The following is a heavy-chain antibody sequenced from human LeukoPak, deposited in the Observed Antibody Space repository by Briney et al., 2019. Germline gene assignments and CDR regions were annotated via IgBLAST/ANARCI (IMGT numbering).Heavy chain of an antibody. Sequence: SETLSLTCPVSGGSISSYYLSWIRQTAGKGLEWIGRMYSSGSNYNPSLKSRVTLDTSTNQLSLKLSSVTAADTAVYYCARDSGTTGEVKFDPWGQGTLVTVSS. J-gene: IGHJ5*02. V-gene: IGHV4-4*07. CDR2: MYSSGS. D-gene: IGHD3-10*01. CDR1: GGSISSYY. CDR3: ARDSGTTGEVKFDP.